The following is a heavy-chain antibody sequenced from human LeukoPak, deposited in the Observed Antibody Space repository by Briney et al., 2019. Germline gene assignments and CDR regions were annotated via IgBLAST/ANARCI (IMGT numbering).Heavy chain of an antibody. Sequence: PGGSLRLSCAASGLSLSGFSFRDYTMNWVRQAPGRGLEWIAYITTDGDATNYAESVKGRFIVSRDNARNSLDLQINSLGVEDTAVYYCARVRGVYGDYALDYWGQGTLVTVSS. CDR1: GLSLSGFSFRDYT. V-gene: IGHV3-48*04. CDR3: ARVRGVYGDYALDY. D-gene: IGHD4-17*01. CDR2: ITTDGDAT. J-gene: IGHJ4*02.